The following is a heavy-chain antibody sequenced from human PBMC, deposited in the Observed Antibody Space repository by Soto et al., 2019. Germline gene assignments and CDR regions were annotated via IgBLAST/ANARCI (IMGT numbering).Heavy chain of an antibody. Sequence: GGSLRLSCAASGFTFSNAWMSWVRQAPGKGLEWVGRIKSKTDGGTTDYAAPVKGRFTISRDDSKNTLYLQMNSLKTEDTAVYYCTTVYNWGSCPYYFDYWGQGTLVTVSS. CDR1: GFTFSNAW. CDR3: TTVYNWGSCPYYFDY. V-gene: IGHV3-15*01. D-gene: IGHD3-16*01. CDR2: IKSKTDGGTT. J-gene: IGHJ4*02.